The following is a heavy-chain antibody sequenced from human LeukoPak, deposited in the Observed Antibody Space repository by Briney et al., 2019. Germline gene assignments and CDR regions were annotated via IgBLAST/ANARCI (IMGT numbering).Heavy chain of an antibody. CDR1: GASISSNNYY. V-gene: IGHV4-39*01. CDR2: IHSSGNT. D-gene: IGHD1-26*01. CDR3: AKSGGSGLIDY. J-gene: IGHJ4*02. Sequence: PSETLSLTCTVSGASISSNNYYWGWVRQPPGKGLEWIGNIHSSGNTYYNASLKSRVTIYIDTSKNQFSLNLSSVTAADTAVYYRAKSGGSGLIDYWGQGTLVTVSS.